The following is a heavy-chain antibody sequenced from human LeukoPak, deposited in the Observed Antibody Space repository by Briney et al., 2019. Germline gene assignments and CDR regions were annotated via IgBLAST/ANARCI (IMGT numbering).Heavy chain of an antibody. CDR2: IYPGDSNT. D-gene: IGHD3-10*01. J-gene: IGHJ6*02. CDR1: GYSFTNYW. CDR3: ARHGVTMVRGVPYYHYGMDV. V-gene: IGHV5-51*01. Sequence: GESLKISCKGSGYSFTNYWIGWVRQMPGKGLEWMGIIYPGDSNTRYSPSFQGQVTISADKSISTAYLQWSSLKASDTAMYYCARHGVTMVRGVPYYHYGMDVWGQGTTATVSS.